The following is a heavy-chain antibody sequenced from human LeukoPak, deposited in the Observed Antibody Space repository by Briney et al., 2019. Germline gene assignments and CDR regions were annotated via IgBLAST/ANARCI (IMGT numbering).Heavy chain of an antibody. J-gene: IGHJ6*03. CDR3: ARGPSFYDFWSGYSINYYYYYMDV. CDR2: ISGSGGST. D-gene: IGHD3-3*01. V-gene: IGHV3-23*01. CDR1: GFTFSSYA. Sequence: GGSLRLSCAASGFTFSSYAMSWVRQAPGKGLEWVSAISGSGGSTYYADSVKGRFTISRDNSKNTLYLQMNSLRAEDTAVYYCARGPSFYDFWSGYSINYYYYYMDVWGKGTTVTVSS.